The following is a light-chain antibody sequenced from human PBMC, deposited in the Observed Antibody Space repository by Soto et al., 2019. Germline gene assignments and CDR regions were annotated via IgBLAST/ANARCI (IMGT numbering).Light chain of an antibody. Sequence: DIQMTRSPSSLSASVGDIFTITCRASQSINSYLNWYQQKTVKAPKLLIYAASSLQSGVPSRFRGSGYGTDLTITISSMKNEDFETYYCQQANSFTFTFGQGTRLEIK. CDR1: QSINSY. J-gene: IGKJ5*01. CDR2: AAS. CDR3: QQANSFTFT. V-gene: IGKV1-39*01.